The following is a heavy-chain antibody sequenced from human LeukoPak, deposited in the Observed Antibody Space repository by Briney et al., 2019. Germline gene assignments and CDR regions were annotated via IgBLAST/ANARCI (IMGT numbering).Heavy chain of an antibody. CDR2: IWYDGSNK. D-gene: IGHD6-19*01. Sequence: GGSLGLSCAASGFTFSSYGMHWVRQAPGKGLEWVAVIWYDGSNKYYADSVKGRFTISRDNSKNTLYLQMNSLRAEDTAVYYCAKDWVSSVAGVFDYWGQGTLVTVSS. V-gene: IGHV3-33*06. CDR1: GFTFSSYG. CDR3: AKDWVSSVAGVFDY. J-gene: IGHJ4*02.